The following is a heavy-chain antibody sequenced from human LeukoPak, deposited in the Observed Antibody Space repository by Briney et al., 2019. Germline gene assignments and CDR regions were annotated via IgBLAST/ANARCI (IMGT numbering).Heavy chain of an antibody. CDR2: IKQDGSEK. CDR1: GFTFSSYW. V-gene: IGHV3-7*05. CDR3: ARDPANGYDLDY. D-gene: IGHD2-8*01. J-gene: IGHJ4*02. Sequence: GGSLRLSCAASGFTFSSYWMSWVRQAPGKGLEWVANIKQDGSEKYYVDSVKGRFTISRDNSKNSLYLQMNSLGAEDTAVYYCARDPANGYDLDYWGQGTLVTVSS.